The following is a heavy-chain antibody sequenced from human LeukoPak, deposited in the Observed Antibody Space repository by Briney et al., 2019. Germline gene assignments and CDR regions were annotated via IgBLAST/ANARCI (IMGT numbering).Heavy chain of an antibody. CDR1: GFTFSCVS. D-gene: IGHD4-17*01. Sequence: GGTLRLSCAASGFTFSCVSRKWLRPAPGKGLEWVSSISSSSSYLYYADSVKVRLTSSRDNATNSLYLQMNSLRAEDTAVYYCARLTVTTFSDWFDPLGQGTLVTVSS. CDR2: ISSSSSYL. V-gene: IGHV3-21*01. CDR3: ARLTVTTFSDWFDP. J-gene: IGHJ5*02.